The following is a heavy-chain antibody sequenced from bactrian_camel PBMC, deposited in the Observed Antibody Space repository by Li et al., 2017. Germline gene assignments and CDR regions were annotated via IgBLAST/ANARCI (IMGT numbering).Heavy chain of an antibody. J-gene: IGHJ6*01. CDR1: GYTYSSYC. D-gene: IGHD2*01. CDR2: ISADDTT. V-gene: IGHV3S53*01. Sequence: HVQLVESGGGSVQAGGSLRLSCAASGYTYSSYCMGWFRQAPGKERELVSTISADDTTSYVDSVKGRFTISQDNAKNTVYLQMNNLKLEDTAVYLCAADRIRNGYCYARGYWGHGTQVTVS. CDR3: AADRIRNGYCYARGY.